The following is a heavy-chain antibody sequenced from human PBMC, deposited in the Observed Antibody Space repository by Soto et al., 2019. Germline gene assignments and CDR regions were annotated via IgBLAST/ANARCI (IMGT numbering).Heavy chain of an antibody. CDR3: ARSYDSSGYLPYYFDY. J-gene: IGHJ4*02. V-gene: IGHV4-31*03. D-gene: IGHD3-22*01. Sequence: LSLTCTVSGGSISSGGYYWSWIRQHPGKGLEWIGYIYYSGSTYYNPSLKSRVTISVDTSKNQFSLKLSSVTAADTAVYYCARSYDSSGYLPYYFDYWGQGTLVTVSS. CDR2: IYYSGST. CDR1: GGSISSGGYY.